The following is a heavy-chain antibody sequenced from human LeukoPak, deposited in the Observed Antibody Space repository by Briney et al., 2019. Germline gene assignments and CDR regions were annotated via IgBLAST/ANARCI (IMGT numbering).Heavy chain of an antibody. CDR1: GFTFSTYT. CDR2: VRYSGSDT. Sequence: GGSLRLSCAASGFTFSTYTMTWVRQAPGKGLEWVSAVRYSGSDTYYADSVKGRFTISRDNSKNTLYLQMNSLRAEDTAVYYCAKGGYWGQGTLVTVSS. CDR3: AKGGY. J-gene: IGHJ4*02. V-gene: IGHV3-23*01.